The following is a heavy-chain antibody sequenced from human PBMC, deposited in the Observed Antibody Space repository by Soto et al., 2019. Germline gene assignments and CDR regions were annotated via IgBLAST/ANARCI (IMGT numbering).Heavy chain of an antibody. Sequence: GSLRLSCAASGFTFSSYSMNWVRQAPGKGLEWVSSISSSSSYIYYADSVKGRFTISRDNAKNSLYLQMNSLRAEDTAVYYCARDGGPGSYYNPWYYYYGMDVWGQGTTVTISS. V-gene: IGHV3-21*01. J-gene: IGHJ6*02. D-gene: IGHD3-10*01. CDR1: GFTFSSYS. CDR3: ARDGGPGSYYNPWYYYYGMDV. CDR2: ISSSSSYI.